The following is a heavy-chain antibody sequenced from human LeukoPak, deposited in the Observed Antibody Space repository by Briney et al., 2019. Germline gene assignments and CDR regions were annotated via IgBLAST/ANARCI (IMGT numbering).Heavy chain of an antibody. D-gene: IGHD4/OR15-4a*01. Sequence: GGSLRLSCAAFGFTFSNYNMNWVRQAPGEGLEWVSSITPSSSYIYYADSVRGRFTISRDNAKNSLYLQMNSLRAEDTAVYYCARRAGAYSHPYDYWGQGTLVTVSS. V-gene: IGHV3-21*04. CDR1: GFTFSNYN. CDR3: ARRAGAYSHPYDY. CDR2: ITPSSSYI. J-gene: IGHJ4*02.